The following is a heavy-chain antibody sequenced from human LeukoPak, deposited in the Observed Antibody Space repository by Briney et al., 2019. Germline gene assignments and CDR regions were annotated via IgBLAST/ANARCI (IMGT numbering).Heavy chain of an antibody. CDR1: GGSISDYY. V-gene: IGHV4-59*01. D-gene: IGHD3-10*01. J-gene: IGHJ6*02. CDR3: ARGTLRGNNGAYGMDV. Sequence: PSETLSLTCTVSGGSISDYYWSWIRQPPGKGLEWIGYIDNTGSSNYNPSLKSRVTISLDTSTNHFSLRLSSVTPADTALYYCARGTLRGNNGAYGMDVWGQGTTVTVSS. CDR2: IDNTGSS.